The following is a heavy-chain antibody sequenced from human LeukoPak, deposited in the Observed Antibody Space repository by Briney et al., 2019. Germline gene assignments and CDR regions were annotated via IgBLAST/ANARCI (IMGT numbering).Heavy chain of an antibody. CDR2: INPSGGST. CDR1: GYTFTSYY. J-gene: IGHJ4*02. V-gene: IGHV1-46*03. D-gene: IGHD6-19*01. Sequence: ASVKVSCKASGYTFTSYYMHWVRQAPGQGLEWMGIINPSGGSTSYAQKFQCRVTMTRHTSTSTVYMELSSLRSEDTAVYYCARVGGAVATRRYFDYWGQGTLVTVSS. CDR3: ARVGGAVATRRYFDY.